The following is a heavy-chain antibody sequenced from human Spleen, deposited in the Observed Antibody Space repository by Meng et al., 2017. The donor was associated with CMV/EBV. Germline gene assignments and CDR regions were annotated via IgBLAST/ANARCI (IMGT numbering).Heavy chain of an antibody. J-gene: IGHJ5*02. D-gene: IGHD3-10*01. CDR3: ARAIGGFDP. V-gene: IGHV4-34*01. CDR1: GGSFSGYY. CDR2: INHSGST. Sequence: LSLTCAVYGGSFSGYYWSWIRQPPGKGLEWIGEINHSGSTNYNPSLKSRVTISVDTSKNQFSLKLSSVTAADTAVYYCARAIGGFDPWGQGTLVTVSS.